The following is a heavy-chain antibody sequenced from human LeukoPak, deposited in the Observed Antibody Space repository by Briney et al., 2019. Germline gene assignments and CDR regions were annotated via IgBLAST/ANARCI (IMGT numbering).Heavy chain of an antibody. CDR2: IIPIFGTA. J-gene: IGHJ4*02. CDR3: ARGRSGRDGVHDY. D-gene: IGHD6-19*01. CDR1: GGTFSSYA. V-gene: IGHV1-69*05. Sequence: SVKVSCKASGGTFSSYAISWVRQDPGQGLEWMGRIIPIFGTANYAQKFHGRVTITTDESTSTAYMELSSLRSEDTAVYYCARGRSGRDGVHDYWGQGTLVTVSS.